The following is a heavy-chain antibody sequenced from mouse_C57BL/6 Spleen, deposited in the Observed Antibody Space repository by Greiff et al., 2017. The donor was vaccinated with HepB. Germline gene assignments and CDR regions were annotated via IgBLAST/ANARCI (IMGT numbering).Heavy chain of an antibody. CDR2: INPSNGGT. J-gene: IGHJ3*01. V-gene: IGHV1-53*01. Sequence: QVQLQQPGTELVKPGASVKLSCKASGYTFTSYWMHWVKQRPGQGLEWIGNINPSNGGTNYNEKFKSKATMTVDKSSSTAYMQLNILTSEDSAVYYCARSNMVKGTFAYWGQGTQVTVSA. CDR1: GYTFTSYW. CDR3: ARSNMVKGTFAY. D-gene: IGHD2-2*01.